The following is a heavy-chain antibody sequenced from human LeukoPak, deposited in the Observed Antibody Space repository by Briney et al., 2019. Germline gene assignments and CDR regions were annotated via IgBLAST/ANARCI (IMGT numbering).Heavy chain of an antibody. J-gene: IGHJ4*02. V-gene: IGHV3-23*01. Sequence: PGGSLRLSCVVSGLTVSTNYMGWVRQAPGKGLEWVSAISGSGGSTYYADSVKGRFTISRDNSKNTLYLQMNSLRAEDTAVYYCAKGITIFGVVSNYWGQGTLVTVSS. CDR2: ISGSGGST. CDR3: AKGITIFGVVSNY. CDR1: GLTVSTNY. D-gene: IGHD3-3*01.